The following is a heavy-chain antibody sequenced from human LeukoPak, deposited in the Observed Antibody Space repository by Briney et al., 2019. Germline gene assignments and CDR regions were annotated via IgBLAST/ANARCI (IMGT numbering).Heavy chain of an antibody. Sequence: GGSLRLSCAASGFTFSSYGVHWVRQAPGKGLEWVAVIWYDGSNKYYADSVKGRFTISRDNSKNTLYLQMNSLRAEDTAVYYCAKGVYSSPDYYMDVWGKGTTVTVSS. V-gene: IGHV3-33*06. CDR1: GFTFSSYG. D-gene: IGHD4-11*01. CDR2: IWYDGSNK. CDR3: AKGVYSSPDYYMDV. J-gene: IGHJ6*03.